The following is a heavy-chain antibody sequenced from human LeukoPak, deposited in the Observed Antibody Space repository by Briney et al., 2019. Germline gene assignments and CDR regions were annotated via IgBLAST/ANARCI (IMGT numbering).Heavy chain of an antibody. D-gene: IGHD3-10*01. V-gene: IGHV4-59*12. Sequence: SETLSLTCTVSGGSISSYYWSWIRQPPGKGLEWIGYIYYSGSTNYNPSLKSRVTISVDTSKNQFSLKLSSVTAAGTAVYYCARGEALLWFGELLPRGYFDYWGQGTLVTVSS. CDR3: ARGEALLWFGELLPRGYFDY. CDR2: IYYSGST. CDR1: GGSISSYY. J-gene: IGHJ4*02.